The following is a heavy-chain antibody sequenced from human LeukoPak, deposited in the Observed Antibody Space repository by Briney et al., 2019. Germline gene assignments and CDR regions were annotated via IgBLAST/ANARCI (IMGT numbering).Heavy chain of an antibody. Sequence: ASVKVSCKASGYIFTGYYMHWVRQAPGQGLEWMGWINPNSGGTNYAQKFQGRVTMTRDTSISTAYMELSRLRSDDTAVYYCARSPRYCSGGSCTYFDYWGQGTLVTVSS. CDR2: INPNSGGT. V-gene: IGHV1-2*02. J-gene: IGHJ4*02. CDR1: GYIFTGYY. CDR3: ARSPRYCSGGSCTYFDY. D-gene: IGHD2-15*01.